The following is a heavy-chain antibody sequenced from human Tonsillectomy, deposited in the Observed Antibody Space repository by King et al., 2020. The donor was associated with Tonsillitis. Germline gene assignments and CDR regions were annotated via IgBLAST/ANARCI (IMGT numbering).Heavy chain of an antibody. D-gene: IGHD3-9*01. Sequence: VQLVESGGGVVQPGRSLRLSCAASGFTFGTYGMHWVRQAPGKGLEWVAVISYDGSYIYYADSVRGRFTISRDNPKNTLYLQMNSLRAEDTAVYYCAKDRGGVDFDFYYWGQGTLVTVSA. CDR2: ISYDGSYI. J-gene: IGHJ4*02. CDR3: AKDRGGVDFDFYY. CDR1: GFTFGTYG. V-gene: IGHV3-30*18.